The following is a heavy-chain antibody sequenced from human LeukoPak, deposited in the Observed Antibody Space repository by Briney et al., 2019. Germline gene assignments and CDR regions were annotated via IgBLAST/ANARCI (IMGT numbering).Heavy chain of an antibody. V-gene: IGHV4-34*01. D-gene: IGHD1-1*01. J-gene: IGHJ4*02. CDR3: ARGWNPFDC. Sequence: SETLSLTCAVYGGSFSGYYWSWIRQPPGKGLEWIGEINHGGSTNYNPSLKSRVTISVDTSKNQFSLKLSSVTAADTAVYYCARGWNPFDCWGQGTLVTVSS. CDR1: GGSFSGYY. CDR2: INHGGST.